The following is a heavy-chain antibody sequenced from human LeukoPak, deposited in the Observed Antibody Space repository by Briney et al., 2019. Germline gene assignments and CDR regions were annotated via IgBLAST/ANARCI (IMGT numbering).Heavy chain of an antibody. CDR1: GFTFSSYA. Sequence: GGSLRLSCAASGFTFSSYAMSWVRQAPGKGLEWVSAISGSGGSTYYADSVKGRFTISRDNSKNTLYLQMNSLRAEDTAVYYCAKGLGRDYYYYYMDVWGKGTTVTVSS. J-gene: IGHJ6*03. V-gene: IGHV3-23*01. CDR2: ISGSGGST. CDR3: AKGLGRDYYYYYMDV. D-gene: IGHD3-10*01.